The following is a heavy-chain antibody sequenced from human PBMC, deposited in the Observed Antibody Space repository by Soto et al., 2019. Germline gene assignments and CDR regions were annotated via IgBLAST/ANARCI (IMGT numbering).Heavy chain of an antibody. CDR1: GGSISSGGYY. CDR3: ARAEKPDYYYYYYMEV. Sequence: SETLSLTCTVSGGSISSGGYYWSWIRQHPGKGLEWIGYIYYSGSTYYNPSLKSRVTISVDTSKNQFSLKLSSVTAADTAVYYCARAEKPDYYYYYYMEVWGKGTTVTVAS. CDR2: IYYSGST. J-gene: IGHJ6*03. V-gene: IGHV4-31*03.